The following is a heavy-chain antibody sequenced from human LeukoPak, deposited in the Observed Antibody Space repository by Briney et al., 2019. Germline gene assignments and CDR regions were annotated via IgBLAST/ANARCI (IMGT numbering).Heavy chain of an antibody. V-gene: IGHV3-48*01. Sequence: GGSLRLSCAASGFTFSSYSMNWVRQAPGKGLECVSYISSSSSTIYYADSVKGRFTISRDNAKNSMYLQMNSLRAEDTAVYYCARGGYYYDSSGYRGPLYYSDYWGQGTLVTVSS. CDR3: ARGGYYYDSSGYRGPLYYSDY. CDR2: ISSSSSTI. CDR1: GFTFSSYS. D-gene: IGHD3-22*01. J-gene: IGHJ4*02.